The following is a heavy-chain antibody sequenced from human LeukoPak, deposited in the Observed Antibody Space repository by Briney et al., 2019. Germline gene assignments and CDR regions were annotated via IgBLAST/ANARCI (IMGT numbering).Heavy chain of an antibody. CDR3: ARSTSSGFADGAFDI. CDR1: GDSISSSSYY. J-gene: IGHJ3*02. D-gene: IGHD6-19*01. CDR2: IYYSGST. Sequence: SETLSLTCTVSGDSISSSSYYWDWIRQPPGKGLEWIGNIYYSGSTYYNPSLKSRVTISVDTSKNQFSLKLSSVTAADTAVYYCARSTSSGFADGAFDIWGQGTMVTVSS. V-gene: IGHV4-39*01.